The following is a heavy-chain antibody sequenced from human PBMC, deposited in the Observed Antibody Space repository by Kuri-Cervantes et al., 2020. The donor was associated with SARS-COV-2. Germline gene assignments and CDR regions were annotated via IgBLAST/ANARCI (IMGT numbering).Heavy chain of an antibody. Sequence: SDTLSLTCAVYGGSFSGYYWSWIRQPPGKGLEWIGEINHSGSTNYNPSLKSRVTISVDTSKNQFSLKLSSVTAADTAVYYCARVDGDYVDWYFDLWGRGTLVTVSS. CDR3: ARVDGDYVDWYFDL. D-gene: IGHD4-17*01. CDR2: INHSGST. CDR1: GGSFSGYY. J-gene: IGHJ2*01. V-gene: IGHV4-34*01.